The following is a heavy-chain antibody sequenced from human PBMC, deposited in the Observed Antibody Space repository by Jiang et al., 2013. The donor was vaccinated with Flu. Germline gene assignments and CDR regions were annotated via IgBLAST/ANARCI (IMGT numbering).Heavy chain of an antibody. CDR2: ISYDGSNK. CDR1: GFTFSSYA. D-gene: IGHD5-18*01. V-gene: IGHV3-30-3*01. J-gene: IGHJ6*02. CDR3: ARGGYSYRSYYYYGMDV. Sequence: VQLLESGGGVVQPGWSLRLSCAASGFTFSSYAMHWVRQAPGKGLEWVAVISYDGSNKYYADSVKGRFTISRDNSKNTLYLQMNSLRAEDTAVYYCARGGYSYRSYYYYGMDVWGRRDHGHRLL.